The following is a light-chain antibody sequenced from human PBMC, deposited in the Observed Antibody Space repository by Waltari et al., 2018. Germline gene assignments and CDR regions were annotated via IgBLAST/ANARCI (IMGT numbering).Light chain of an antibody. CDR3: QQYSGYSGP. CDR2: DAS. CDR1: QRLSRW. J-gene: IGKJ4*01. Sequence: DIQMTQFPSTLSASVGDRVTLTCRASQRLSRWLAWYQQKPGKAPKVLIYDASTLESGVPSRFSGSGSGTEFTLAISSLQPDDFATYYCQQYSGYSGPFGGGTKVEIK. V-gene: IGKV1-5*01.